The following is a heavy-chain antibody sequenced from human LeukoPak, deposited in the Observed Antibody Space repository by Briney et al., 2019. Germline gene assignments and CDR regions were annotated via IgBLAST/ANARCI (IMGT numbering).Heavy chain of an antibody. CDR3: ARMYGMDV. Sequence: PGGSLRLSCAASGFTFSSYWMHWVRQAPGKGLVWVSRINRDGSSTSYADSVKGRFTISRDNAKNTLYLQMNSLRVEDTAVYYCARMYGMDVWGQGTTVTVSS. V-gene: IGHV3-74*01. CDR2: INRDGSST. CDR1: GFTFSSYW. J-gene: IGHJ6*02.